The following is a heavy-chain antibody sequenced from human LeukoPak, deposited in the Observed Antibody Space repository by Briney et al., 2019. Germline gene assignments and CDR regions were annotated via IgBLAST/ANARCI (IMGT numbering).Heavy chain of an antibody. J-gene: IGHJ5*02. Sequence: SETLSLTCAVSGYSISSGYYWGWIRQPPGKGLEWIGSIYHSGSTYYNPSLKSRVTISVDTSKNQFSLKLSSVTAADAAVYYCARHPPSKWFDPWGQGTLITVSS. V-gene: IGHV4-38-2*01. CDR2: IYHSGST. CDR3: ARHPPSKWFDP. CDR1: GYSISSGYY.